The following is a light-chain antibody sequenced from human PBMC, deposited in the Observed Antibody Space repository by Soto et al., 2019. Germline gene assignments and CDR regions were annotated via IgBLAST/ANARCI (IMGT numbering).Light chain of an antibody. V-gene: IGKV1-33*01. Sequence: DLQMTQSPSSLSASXXDRVXITGRASQDITNYLNWYQQKPGEAPRXXLYDASSLETGVPSRFSGSGSGTDFTFTISSLQPEGIATYSCQHYDHLPITFGPGTRLEIK. CDR1: QDITNY. CDR3: QHYDHLPIT. CDR2: DAS. J-gene: IGKJ5*01.